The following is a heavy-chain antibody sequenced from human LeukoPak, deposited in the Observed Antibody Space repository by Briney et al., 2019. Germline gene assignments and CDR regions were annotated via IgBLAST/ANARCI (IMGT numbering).Heavy chain of an antibody. CDR2: ISGSGGST. J-gene: IGHJ4*02. CDR3: ARGDGWIINV. V-gene: IGHV3-23*01. Sequence: GGSLRLSCAASGFTFSSYATSWVRQAPGKGLEWVSAISGSGGSTYYADSVKGRFTISRDNSKNTLYLQMNNLRAEDTAVYYCARGDGWIINVWGQGTLVTVSS. CDR1: GFTFSSYA. D-gene: IGHD3-10*01.